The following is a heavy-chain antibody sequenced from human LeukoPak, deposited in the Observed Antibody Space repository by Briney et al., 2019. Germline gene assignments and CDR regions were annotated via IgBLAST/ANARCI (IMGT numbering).Heavy chain of an antibody. CDR3: ARKAAGWGVLDH. Sequence: GGSLRLSCAASGFTFSAYWMSWVRQAPGKGLEWVANMKHDGSEEYYVESVKGRFIISRDNANKLLYLQMNSLRAEDTAIYYCARKAAGWGVLDHWGQGLLVTVSS. CDR2: MKHDGSEE. D-gene: IGHD3-10*01. CDR1: GFTFSAYW. J-gene: IGHJ4*02. V-gene: IGHV3-7*03.